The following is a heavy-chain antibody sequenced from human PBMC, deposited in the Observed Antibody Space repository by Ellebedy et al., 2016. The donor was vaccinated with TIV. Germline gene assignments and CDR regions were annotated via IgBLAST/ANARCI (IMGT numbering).Heavy chain of an antibody. J-gene: IGHJ4*02. Sequence: SLKISCVVSGVTFEDQAMHWLRQAPGKGLEWVSGITWNSGKIGHGDSVKGRFTTSRDNAKNSLFLQMDSLRAEDTAIYFCATSRGEGGLFSFFDIWGQGTLVTVSA. CDR1: GVTFEDQA. CDR3: ATSRGEGGLFSFFDI. V-gene: IGHV3-9*01. CDR2: ITWNSGKI. D-gene: IGHD3-10*01.